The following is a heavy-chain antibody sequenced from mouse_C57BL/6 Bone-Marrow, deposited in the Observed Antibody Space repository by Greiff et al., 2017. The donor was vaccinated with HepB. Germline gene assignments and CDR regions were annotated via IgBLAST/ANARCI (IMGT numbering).Heavy chain of an antibody. V-gene: IGHV5-4*03. CDR1: GFTFSSYA. CDR3: ASVRRAWFAY. D-gene: IGHD2-14*01. CDR2: ISDGGSYT. Sequence: EVMLVESGGGLVKPGGSLKLSCAASGFTFSSYAMSWVRQTPEKRLEWVATISDGGSYTYYPDNVKGRFTISRDNAKNNLYLQMSHLKSEDTAMYYCASVRRAWFAYWGQGTLVTVSA. J-gene: IGHJ3*01.